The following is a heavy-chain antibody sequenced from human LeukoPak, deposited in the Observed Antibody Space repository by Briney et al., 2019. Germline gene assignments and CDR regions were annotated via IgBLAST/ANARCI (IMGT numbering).Heavy chain of an antibody. CDR2: IYYSGSA. CDR3: ARSHVDIVATSYFDY. D-gene: IGHD5-12*01. V-gene: IGHV4-39*01. J-gene: IGHJ4*02. Sequence: SETLSLTCTVSGGSISSSSYYWGWIRQPPGKGLEWIGSIYYSGSAYYNPSLESRVTISVDTSKNQFSLKLSSVTAADTAVYYCARSHVDIVATSYFDYWGQGTLVTVSS. CDR1: GGSISSSSYY.